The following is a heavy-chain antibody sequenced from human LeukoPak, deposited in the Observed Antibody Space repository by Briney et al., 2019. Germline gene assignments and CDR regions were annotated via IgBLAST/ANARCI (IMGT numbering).Heavy chain of an antibody. CDR2: TRNKVNSYTT. D-gene: IGHD4/OR15-4a*01. Sequence: GGSLRLSCAASGFTFSDHYIDWVRQAPGKGLEWVARTRNKVNSYTTVYAASVTGRFTVSRDDSSNSVYLQMNRLKIEDTAVYYCARSMYGEGRRIIDFDYWGQGSLLTVSS. J-gene: IGHJ4*02. CDR1: GFTFSDHY. CDR3: ARSMYGEGRRIIDFDY. V-gene: IGHV3-72*01.